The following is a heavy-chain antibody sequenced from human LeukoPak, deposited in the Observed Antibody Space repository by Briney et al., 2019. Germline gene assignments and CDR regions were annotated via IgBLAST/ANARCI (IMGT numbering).Heavy chain of an antibody. J-gene: IGHJ6*02. CDR2: ISYDGSNK. CDR1: GFTFSSYG. V-gene: IGHV3-30*18. D-gene: IGHD2-2*02. CDR3: AKDSCSSTSCYKYGMDV. Sequence: GRSLRLSCAASGFTFSSYGMHWVRQAPGKGLEWVAVISYDGSNKYYADSVKGRFTISRDNSKNTLYLQMNSLRAEDTAVYYCAKDSCSSTSCYKYGMDVWGRGTTVTVSS.